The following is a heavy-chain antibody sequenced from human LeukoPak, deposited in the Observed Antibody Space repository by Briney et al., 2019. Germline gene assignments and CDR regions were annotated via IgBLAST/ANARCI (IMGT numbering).Heavy chain of an antibody. J-gene: IGHJ6*02. V-gene: IGHV3-21*04. CDR3: AKGYLYYGDYPVYGMDV. CDR2: ISSSSSYI. Sequence: GGSLRLSCAASGFTFSSYSMNWVRQAPGKGLEWVSSISSSSSYIYYADSVKGRFTISRDNAKNSLYLQMNSLRAEDTAVYYCAKGYLYYGDYPVYGMDVWGQGTTVTVSS. D-gene: IGHD4-17*01. CDR1: GFTFSSYS.